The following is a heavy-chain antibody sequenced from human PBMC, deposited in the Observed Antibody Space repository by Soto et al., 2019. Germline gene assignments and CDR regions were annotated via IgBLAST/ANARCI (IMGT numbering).Heavy chain of an antibody. V-gene: IGHV3-48*02. CDR1: GFTFSSYS. J-gene: IGHJ6*02. CDR3: AREHCSGGSCYSVSYYYGMDV. D-gene: IGHD2-15*01. CDR2: ISSSSSTI. Sequence: GGSLRLSCAASGFTFSSYSMNWVRQAPGKGLEWVSYISSSSSTIYYADSVKGRFTISRDNAKNSLYLQMNSLRDEDTAVYYCAREHCSGGSCYSVSYYYGMDVWGQGTTVTVSS.